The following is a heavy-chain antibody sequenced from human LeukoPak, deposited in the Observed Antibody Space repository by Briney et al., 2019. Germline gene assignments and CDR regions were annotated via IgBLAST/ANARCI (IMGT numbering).Heavy chain of an antibody. CDR1: GFTFTNYW. CDR3: ARGGGDFWSAYYSGYYFDY. J-gene: IGHJ4*02. V-gene: IGHV3-7*01. D-gene: IGHD3-3*01. CDR2: IKQDGSEK. Sequence: GGSLRLSCAASGFTFTNYWMSWVRQAPGKGLEWVANIKQDGSEKYHVDSVKGRFTISRDNAKSSLYLQMNSLRAEDTAVYYCARGGGDFWSAYYSGYYFDYWGQGTLVTVPS.